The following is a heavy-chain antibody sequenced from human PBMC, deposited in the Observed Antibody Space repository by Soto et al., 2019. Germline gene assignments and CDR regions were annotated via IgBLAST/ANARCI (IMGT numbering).Heavy chain of an antibody. CDR1: GFSLSTSGMC. V-gene: IGHV2-70*11. CDR2: IDWDDDK. Sequence: SGPTLLNPTQTLTLTCTFSGFSLSTSGMCVSWIRQPPGKALEWLARIDWDDDKYYSTSLKTRLTISKDTSKNQVVLTMTNMDPVDTATYYCARIRFFPTVTGVGWFDPWGQGTLVTVSS. D-gene: IGHD4-4*01. J-gene: IGHJ5*02. CDR3: ARIRFFPTVTGVGWFDP.